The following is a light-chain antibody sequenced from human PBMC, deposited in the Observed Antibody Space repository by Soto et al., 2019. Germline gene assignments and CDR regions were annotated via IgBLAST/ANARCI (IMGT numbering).Light chain of an antibody. CDR2: AAS. V-gene: IGKV3-20*01. Sequence: EIVLTQFPGTLSLSPGERATLSCRPSQSLSSSYLVWYQQKPGQAPRLLSYAASRRATGIPDRFSGSGCATEYTLTISRLEPEDSAVYYCQQQRTFGQGTKLEIK. CDR1: QSLSSSY. CDR3: QQQRT. J-gene: IGKJ2*01.